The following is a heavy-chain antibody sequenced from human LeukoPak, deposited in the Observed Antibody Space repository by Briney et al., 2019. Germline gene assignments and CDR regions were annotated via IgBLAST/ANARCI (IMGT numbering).Heavy chain of an antibody. V-gene: IGHV4-59*08. J-gene: IGHJ3*02. Sequence: PSETLSLTCTVSGGSISDYYWSWIRQPPGKGLEWLGYFYYSGSTDYNPSLKSRVTISVDTSKNQLSLKLHSVTAADTAVYYCARVGSMTTVTPRAFDIWGQGTMVTVSS. CDR1: GGSISDYY. CDR3: ARVGSMTTVTPRAFDI. CDR2: FYYSGST. D-gene: IGHD4-17*01.